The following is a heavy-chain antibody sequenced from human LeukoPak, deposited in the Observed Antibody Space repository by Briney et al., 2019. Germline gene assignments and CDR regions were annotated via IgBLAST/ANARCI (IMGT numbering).Heavy chain of an antibody. Sequence: SETLSLTCTVSGGSISSYYRNWIRKPAGKGLEWIGRIYTSGSTNSNPSPKIRIPMSVDTSKNQFSLTLSPWTAAATALDFCSRDLYGDYLFDYWGQGTLVTVSS. CDR1: GGSISSYY. CDR2: IYTSGST. D-gene: IGHD4-17*01. CDR3: SRDLYGDYLFDY. V-gene: IGHV4-4*07. J-gene: IGHJ4*02.